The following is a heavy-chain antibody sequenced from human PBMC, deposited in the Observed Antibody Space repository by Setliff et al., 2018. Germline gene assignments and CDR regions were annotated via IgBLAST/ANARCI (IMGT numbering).Heavy chain of an antibody. CDR2: MNPNTGGT. D-gene: IGHD5-12*01. V-gene: IGHV1-2*02. CDR1: GYTFTGYY. Sequence: GASVKVSCKASGYTFTGYYMHWVRQAPGQGLEWMGWMNPNTGGTTYAQAFQARITMTRDTSISTAYMELSRLTSDESAVYYCARAVSGYDYHYFDKWGQGTLVTVSS. CDR3: ARAVSGYDYHYFDK. J-gene: IGHJ4*02.